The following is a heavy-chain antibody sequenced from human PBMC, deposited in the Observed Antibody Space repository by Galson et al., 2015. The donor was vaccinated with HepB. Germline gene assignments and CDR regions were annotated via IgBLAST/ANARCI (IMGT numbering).Heavy chain of an antibody. CDR1: GYTFTGYY. V-gene: IGHV1-2*06. CDR2: INPNSGGT. J-gene: IGHJ4*02. Sequence: SVKVSCKASGYTFTGYYMHWVRQAPGQGLEWMGRINPNSGGTNYAQKFQGRVTMTRDTSISTAYMELSRLRSDDTAVYYCARDLTTVPQYFDYWGQGTLVTVSS. CDR3: ARDLTTVPQYFDY. D-gene: IGHD4-17*01.